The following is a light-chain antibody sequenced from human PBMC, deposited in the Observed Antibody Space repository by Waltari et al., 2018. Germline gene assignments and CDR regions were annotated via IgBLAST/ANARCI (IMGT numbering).Light chain of an antibody. CDR1: RSAVGFYNY. CDR3: NSYTGSSSWV. Sequence: QSALTQPASVSGSPGQSITISCYGTRSAVGFYNYVSWYQQHPGKAPKLMIYDVSQRPSGVSDRFSGSKSGNTASLTISGLQAEDEADYYCNSYTGSSSWVFGGGTKVTVL. CDR2: DVS. V-gene: IGLV2-14*01. J-gene: IGLJ3*02.